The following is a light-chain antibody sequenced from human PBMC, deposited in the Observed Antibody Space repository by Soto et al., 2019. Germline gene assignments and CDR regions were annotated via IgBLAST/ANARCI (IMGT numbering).Light chain of an antibody. CDR3: HQRQSWPRT. V-gene: IGKV3-11*01. Sequence: EIFFTQSPATLSSSPGERATLSLRASQTVNSRLAWYQHKPGQAPRLLIYHTSNRATGIPARFSGSGSGTDFTLTISSLEPEDFAVYYCHQRQSWPRTFGQGTKVDIK. CDR1: QTVNSR. J-gene: IGKJ1*01. CDR2: HTS.